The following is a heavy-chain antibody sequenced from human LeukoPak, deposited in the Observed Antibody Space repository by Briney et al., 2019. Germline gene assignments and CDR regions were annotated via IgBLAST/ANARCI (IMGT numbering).Heavy chain of an antibody. CDR3: ARLVYDSSKWFDP. V-gene: IGHV4-34*01. CDR2: INHSGST. CDR1: GGSFSGYY. D-gene: IGHD3-22*01. J-gene: IGHJ5*02. Sequence: NPSETLSLTCAVYGGSFSGYYWSWIRQPPGKGLEWIGEINHSGSTNYNPSLKSRVTISVDTSKNQFSLKLSSVTAADTAVYYCARLVYDSSKWFDPWGQGTLVTVSS.